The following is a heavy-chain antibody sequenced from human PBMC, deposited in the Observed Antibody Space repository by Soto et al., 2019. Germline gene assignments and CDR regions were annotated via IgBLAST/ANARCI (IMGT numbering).Heavy chain of an antibody. V-gene: IGHV3-7*03. CDR1: GFTFSSYW. J-gene: IGHJ4*02. CDR3: ARDYPGGSYYDY. CDR2: INQDGSEK. D-gene: IGHD1-26*01. Sequence: EVQVVESGGGLVQPGGSLRLSCAASGFTFSSYWMSWVRQAPGKGLEWVARINQDGSEKYYVDSVKGRFTISRDNAKNARYLQINSLRAEDSAVYYGARDYPGGSYYDYWGQGTLVTVSS.